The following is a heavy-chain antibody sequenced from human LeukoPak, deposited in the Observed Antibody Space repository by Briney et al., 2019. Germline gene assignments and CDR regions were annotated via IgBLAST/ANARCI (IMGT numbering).Heavy chain of an antibody. Sequence: GGSLRLSCAASGFTFSSYGMSWVRQAPGKGLEWVSAISGSGGSTYYADSVKGRFTISRDNSKNTLYLQMNSLRAEDTAVYYCAKIPYGDYVLDYYYYMDVWGKGTTVTISS. V-gene: IGHV3-23*01. CDR2: ISGSGGST. D-gene: IGHD4-17*01. J-gene: IGHJ6*03. CDR3: AKIPYGDYVLDYYYYMDV. CDR1: GFTFSSYG.